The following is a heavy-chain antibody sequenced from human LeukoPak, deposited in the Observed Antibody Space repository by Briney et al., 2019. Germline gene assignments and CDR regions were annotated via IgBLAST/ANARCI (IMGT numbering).Heavy chain of an antibody. Sequence: PGGSLRLSCATSGFIFSNYAVNWVRQAPGKGLEWVSHINSGGTTMYNADAVKGRFTISRDNSKNTLYLQMNSLRAEDTAVYYCAKEEGLTMIVVPNNWFDPWGQGTLVTVSS. J-gene: IGHJ5*02. D-gene: IGHD3-22*01. CDR2: INSGGTTM. CDR1: GFIFSNYA. CDR3: AKEEGLTMIVVPNNWFDP. V-gene: IGHV3-23*01.